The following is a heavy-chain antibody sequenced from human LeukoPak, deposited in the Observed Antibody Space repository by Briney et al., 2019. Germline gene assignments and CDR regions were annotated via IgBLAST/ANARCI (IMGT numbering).Heavy chain of an antibody. V-gene: IGHV4-31*03. CDR2: IYYSGST. J-gene: IGHJ4*02. CDR1: GGSISSGGYY. D-gene: IGHD5-12*01. Sequence: SQTLSLTCTVSGGSISSGGYYWGWIRQHPGKGLEWIGYIYYSGSTYYNPSLRSRVTISVDTSKNQFSLKLSSVTAADTAVYYCARGRLFSGYRGNVGHEDFDYWGQGSLVTVSS. CDR3: ARGRLFSGYRGNVGHEDFDY.